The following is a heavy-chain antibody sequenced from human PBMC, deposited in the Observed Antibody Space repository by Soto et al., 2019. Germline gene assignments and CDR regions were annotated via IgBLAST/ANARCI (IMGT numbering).Heavy chain of an antibody. Sequence: NPSETLSLTCTVSGGSISSYYWSWIRQPAGKGLEWIGRIYTSGSTNYNPSLKSRVTMSVDTSKNQFSLKLSSVTAADTAVYYCARGRAIPGIAAAGTWWGYYYYGMDVWGQGTTVTVS. J-gene: IGHJ6*02. V-gene: IGHV4-4*07. CDR3: ARGRAIPGIAAAGTWWGYYYYGMDV. CDR2: IYTSGST. D-gene: IGHD6-13*01. CDR1: GGSISSYY.